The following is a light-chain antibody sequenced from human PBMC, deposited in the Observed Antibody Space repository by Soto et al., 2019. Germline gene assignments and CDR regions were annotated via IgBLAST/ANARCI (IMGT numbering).Light chain of an antibody. J-gene: IGKJ3*01. Sequence: EIVMTQSPGTLSLSPGERAILSCRASQSIGSTYLAWYQQKPGQAPRLLIYGASTRATGIPDRFSGSGSGTDFTPTISSREPEDFAVYYCREYGRSPQAPFAPGPK. V-gene: IGKV3-20*01. CDR1: QSIGSTY. CDR3: REYGRSPQAP. CDR2: GAS.